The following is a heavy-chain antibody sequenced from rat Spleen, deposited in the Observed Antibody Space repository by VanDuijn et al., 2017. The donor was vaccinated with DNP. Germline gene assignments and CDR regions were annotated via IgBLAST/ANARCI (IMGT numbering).Heavy chain of an antibody. Sequence: EVQLVESGGDLVQPGRSLILSCTTSGFTFGDYHMAWVRQAPTKGLEWVAFISNDGDTTYYRDSVRGRFTISRDNAKSSLFLQMDSLRSEDTATYYCSTRNSGYGGYFDYWGQGVMVTVSS. J-gene: IGHJ2*01. V-gene: IGHV5-20*01. D-gene: IGHD4-3*01. CDR3: STRNSGYGGYFDY. CDR1: GFTFGDYH. CDR2: ISNDGDTT.